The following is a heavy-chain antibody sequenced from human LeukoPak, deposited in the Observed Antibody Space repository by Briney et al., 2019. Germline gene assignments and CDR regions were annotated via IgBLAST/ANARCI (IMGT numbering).Heavy chain of an antibody. Sequence: GASVKVSCKASGGTFSSYAISWVRQAPGQGLEWMGRIIPILGIANYAQKFQGRVTITADKSTSTAYMELSSLRSEDTAVYYCARPARVNYAFDIWGQGTMVTVSS. CDR3: ARPARVNYAFDI. D-gene: IGHD1-1*01. CDR1: GGTFSSYA. CDR2: IIPILGIA. J-gene: IGHJ3*02. V-gene: IGHV1-69*04.